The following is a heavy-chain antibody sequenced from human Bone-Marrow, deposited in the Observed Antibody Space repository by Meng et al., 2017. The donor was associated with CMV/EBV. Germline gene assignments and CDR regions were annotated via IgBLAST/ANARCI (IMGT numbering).Heavy chain of an antibody. CDR1: GGTFSSYT. D-gene: IGHD4-23*01. Sequence: SVKVSCKASGGTFSSYTISWVRQAPGQGLEWMGRIIPILGIANYAQKFQGRVTITADKSTSTAYMELSTLRSEDTAVYYCARLIVAGGNPLDYWGQGRLVNVAS. CDR3: ARLIVAGGNPLDY. V-gene: IGHV1-69*02. CDR2: IIPILGIA. J-gene: IGHJ4*02.